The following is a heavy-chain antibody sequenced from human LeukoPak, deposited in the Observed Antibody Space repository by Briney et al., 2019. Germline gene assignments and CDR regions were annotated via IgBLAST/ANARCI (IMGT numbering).Heavy chain of an antibody. D-gene: IGHD2-21*02. Sequence: GGSLRLSCAASGFTVSSNYMSWVRQAPGKGLEWVSLINRSGGTNYADSVKGRFTISRDKSKNTMYLQMNSLRAEDTAVYYCRICGGDRSLIDYWGQGALVTVSS. CDR2: INRSGGT. CDR1: GFTVSSNY. J-gene: IGHJ4*02. CDR3: RICGGDRSLIDY. V-gene: IGHV3-53*01.